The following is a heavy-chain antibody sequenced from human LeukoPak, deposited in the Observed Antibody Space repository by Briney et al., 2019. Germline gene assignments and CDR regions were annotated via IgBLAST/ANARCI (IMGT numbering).Heavy chain of an antibody. CDR1: GFTFDDYA. V-gene: IGHV3-9*01. D-gene: IGHD3-3*01. CDR2: ISWNSGSI. J-gene: IGHJ4*02. CDR3: AKAPLKTYYDFWSGYFDY. Sequence: GGSLRLSCAASGFTFDDYAMPWVRHAPGKGLEWVSGISWNSGSIGYADSVKGRFTISRDNAKNSLYLQMNSLRAEDTALYYCAKAPLKTYYDFWSGYFDYWGQGTLVTVSS.